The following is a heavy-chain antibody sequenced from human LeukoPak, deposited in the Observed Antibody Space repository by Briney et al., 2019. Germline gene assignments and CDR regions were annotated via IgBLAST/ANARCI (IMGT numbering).Heavy chain of an antibody. CDR1: GFTFSSYS. D-gene: IGHD6-6*01. Sequence: GGSLRLSCAASGFTFSSYSMNWVRQAPGKGLEWVSYISSSSSTIYYADSVKGRFTISRDNAKNSLYLQMNSLRAEDTAVYYCARDIGIAARRGSFDYWGQGTLVTVSS. V-gene: IGHV3-48*04. CDR3: ARDIGIAARRGSFDY. J-gene: IGHJ4*02. CDR2: ISSSSSTI.